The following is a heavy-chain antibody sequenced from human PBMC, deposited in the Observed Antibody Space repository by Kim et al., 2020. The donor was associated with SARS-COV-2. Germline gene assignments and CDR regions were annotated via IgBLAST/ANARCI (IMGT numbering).Heavy chain of an antibody. CDR2: ISGSGGTT. V-gene: IGHV3-23*01. D-gene: IGHD3-22*01. CDR3: AKSNSGYYAYLDS. Sequence: GGSLRLSCAAYGFTFSTYGMSWVRQAPDKGLEWVSVISGSGGTTYYSDSVKGRFTISRDNSKNTLYLQMNSLRAEDTAEYYCAKSNSGYYAYLDSWGQGMLVTLS. J-gene: IGHJ4*02. CDR1: GFTFSTYG.